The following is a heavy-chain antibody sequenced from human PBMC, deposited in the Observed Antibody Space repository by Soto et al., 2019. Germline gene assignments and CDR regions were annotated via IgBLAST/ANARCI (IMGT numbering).Heavy chain of an antibody. Sequence: QLQLQEPGSGLVKPSQTLSLTCAVSGGSISSGGYSWSWIRQPPGKGLEWIGYIYHSGSTYYNPSLKSRVTISVDRSKNQISLKLSSVTAADTAVYYCARGMTTVTTFDYWGQGTLVTVSS. D-gene: IGHD4-17*01. J-gene: IGHJ4*02. CDR3: ARGMTTVTTFDY. CDR1: GGSISSGGYS. V-gene: IGHV4-30-2*01. CDR2: IYHSGST.